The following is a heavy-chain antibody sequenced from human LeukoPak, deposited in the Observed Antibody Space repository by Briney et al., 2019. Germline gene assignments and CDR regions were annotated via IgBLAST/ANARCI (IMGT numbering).Heavy chain of an antibody. V-gene: IGHV4-39*01. CDR1: GGSISSSSYY. CDR2: IYYSGST. J-gene: IGHJ4*02. D-gene: IGHD4-23*01. CDR3: ARGPDYGGNTILGFY. Sequence: SETLSLTCTVSGGSISSSSYYWGWIRQPPGKGLEWIGSIYYSGSTYYNPSLKSRVTISVDTSKNQFSLKLSSVTAADTAVYYYARGPDYGGNTILGFYWGQGTLVTVSS.